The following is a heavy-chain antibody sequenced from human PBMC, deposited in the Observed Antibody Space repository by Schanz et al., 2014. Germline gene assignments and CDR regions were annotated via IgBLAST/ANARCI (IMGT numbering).Heavy chain of an antibody. V-gene: IGHV3-74*01. CDR3: ARDRRRTFLFDY. CDR1: GFTFSSYW. J-gene: IGHJ4*02. Sequence: EVQLLESGGGLVQPGGSLRLSCAASGFTFSSYWMHWVRQVPGKGLVWVSRIKSDGSSTSYADSGMGRFTISRDNAKNTLYLRMNTLRAEDSAVYCCARDRRRTFLFDYWGQGTLVTVSS. CDR2: IKSDGSST.